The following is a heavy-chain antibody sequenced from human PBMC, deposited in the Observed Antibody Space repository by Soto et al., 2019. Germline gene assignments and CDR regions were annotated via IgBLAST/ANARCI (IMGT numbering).Heavy chain of an antibody. Sequence: SETLSLTCAVYGGSFSGYYWSWIRQPPGKGLEWIGEINHSGSTNYNPSLKSLVTISVGTSKNQFSLNLSSVTAADTAVYYCARGTNRAIVVVPAAMPRVYYYYMDVWGKGTTVTVSS. D-gene: IGHD2-2*01. V-gene: IGHV4-34*01. J-gene: IGHJ6*03. CDR2: INHSGST. CDR3: ARGTNRAIVVVPAAMPRVYYYYMDV. CDR1: GGSFSGYY.